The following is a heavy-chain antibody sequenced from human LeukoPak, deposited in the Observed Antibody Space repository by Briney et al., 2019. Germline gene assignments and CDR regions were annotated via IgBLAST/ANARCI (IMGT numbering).Heavy chain of an antibody. V-gene: IGHV3-30*02. Sequence: PGGSLRLSCAASGFTFSYYGMHWVRQAPGKGLEWVAFIRYDGKDKFYADSVKGRFAISRDTSRNTLYLQMNSLRAEDTALYYCAKDLMRDRWFGESWGQGTLVTVSS. J-gene: IGHJ5*02. CDR2: IRYDGKDK. CDR1: GFTFSYYG. CDR3: AKDLMRDRWFGES. D-gene: IGHD3-10*01.